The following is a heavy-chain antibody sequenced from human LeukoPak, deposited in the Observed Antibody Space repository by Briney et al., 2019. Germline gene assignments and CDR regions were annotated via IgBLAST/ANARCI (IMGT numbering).Heavy chain of an antibody. CDR3: AKASSPDGIVGATTDFDY. CDR2: ISSSGSTI. D-gene: IGHD1-26*01. V-gene: IGHV3-48*03. J-gene: IGHJ4*02. CDR1: GFTFSSYE. Sequence: QSGGSLRLSCAASGFTFSSYEMNWVRQAPGKGLEWVSYISSSGSTIYYADSVKGRFTISRDNSKNTLYLQMNSLRAEDTAVYYCAKASSPDGIVGATTDFDYWGQGTLVTVSS.